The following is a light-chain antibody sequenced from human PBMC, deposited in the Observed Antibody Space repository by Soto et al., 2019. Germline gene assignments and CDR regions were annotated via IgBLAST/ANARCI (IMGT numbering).Light chain of an antibody. CDR2: DAS. Sequence: DIQMTQSPSSLSASVGDRVTITCRASQSISSYLNWYQQKPGKAPKLLIYDASSLQSGVPSRFSGSGSGTGFTLTISSLQPEDFATYYCQQSYSTPPTFGQGTQLEIK. CDR1: QSISSY. CDR3: QQSYSTPPT. V-gene: IGKV1-39*01. J-gene: IGKJ2*01.